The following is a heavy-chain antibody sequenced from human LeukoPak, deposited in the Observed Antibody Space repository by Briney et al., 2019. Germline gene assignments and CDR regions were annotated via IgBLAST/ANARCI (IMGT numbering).Heavy chain of an antibody. Sequence: ASVKVSCKASGFTFTAYGINWKRHAPGQWLEWMGWISAYNGDTKYAQKVQGRVSMTTDTSTNTAYKEVRSLRADDTAVYYCARLGRYHLFSYMDVWGKGTTVTVSS. D-gene: IGHD1-26*01. CDR1: GFTFTAYG. CDR3: ARLGRYHLFSYMDV. V-gene: IGHV1-18*01. J-gene: IGHJ6*03. CDR2: ISAYNGDT.